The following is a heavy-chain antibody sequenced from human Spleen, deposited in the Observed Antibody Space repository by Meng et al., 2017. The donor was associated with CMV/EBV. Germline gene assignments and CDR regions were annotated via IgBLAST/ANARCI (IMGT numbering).Heavy chain of an antibody. J-gene: IGHJ5*02. CDR3: ARGDGNNWFDP. CDR2: INESERT. D-gene: IGHD1-1*01. Sequence: SETLSLTCAVYRGSLSGYYWNWIRQSPGKGLEWIGEINESERTNFNPSLKSRVTISIDTSKNQFSLRLTSVTAADTAMYFCARGDGNNWFDPWGQGTQGTVSS. V-gene: IGHV4-34*01. CDR1: RGSLSGYY.